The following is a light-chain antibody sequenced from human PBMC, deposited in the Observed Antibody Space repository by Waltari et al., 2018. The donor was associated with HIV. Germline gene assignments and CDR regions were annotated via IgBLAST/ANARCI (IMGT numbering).Light chain of an antibody. V-gene: IGLV1-36*01. CDR3: AAWDDSLNGYV. Sequence: QSVLTQPPSVSEAPRQRVTISCSGSSSNIGNNAVNWYQHLPGKAPKLLIYYDDLLPSGVSDRFSGSKSGTSASLAISGLQSEDDADYYCAAWDDSLNGYVFGTGTKVTV. CDR1: SSNIGNNA. J-gene: IGLJ1*01. CDR2: YDD.